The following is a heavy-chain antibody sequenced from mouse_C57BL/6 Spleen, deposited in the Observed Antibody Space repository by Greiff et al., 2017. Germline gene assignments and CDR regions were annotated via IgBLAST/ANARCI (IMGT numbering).Heavy chain of an antibody. Sequence: VQLQQSVAELVRPGASVKLSCTASGLNIKNTYMHWVKQRPDPGLAWIGRIDPAYGNTKYAPKFQGTGTLTADNSSNTSYLPLSSLTSEDTAIYYCARDLFITTVWYFDVWGTGTTVTVAS. CDR1: GLNIKNTY. D-gene: IGHD1-2*01. CDR2: IDPAYGNT. V-gene: IGHV14-3*01. CDR3: ARDLFITTVWYFDV. J-gene: IGHJ1*03.